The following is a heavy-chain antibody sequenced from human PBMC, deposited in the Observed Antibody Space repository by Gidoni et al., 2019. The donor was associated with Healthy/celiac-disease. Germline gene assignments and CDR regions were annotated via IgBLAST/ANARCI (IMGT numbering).Heavy chain of an antibody. D-gene: IGHD2-2*01. Sequence: EVQLVESGVGLVQPGGSLRLSCAASGFNFRSYDMHWGRQATGKGLEWVSAIGTAGDTYYPGSVKGRFTISRENAKNSLYLQMNSRRAGDTAVYYCARAGLYCSSTSCKHDAFDIWGQGTMVTVSS. CDR2: IGTAGDT. J-gene: IGHJ3*02. CDR1: GFNFRSYD. CDR3: ARAGLYCSSTSCKHDAFDI. V-gene: IGHV3-13*01.